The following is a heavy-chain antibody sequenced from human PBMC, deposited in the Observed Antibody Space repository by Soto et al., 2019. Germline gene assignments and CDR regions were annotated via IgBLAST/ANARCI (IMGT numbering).Heavy chain of an antibody. CDR1: GFTFSSYA. D-gene: IGHD4-17*01. J-gene: IGHJ3*02. CDR2: ISYDGSNK. CDR3: AREVYGDAEAAFDI. V-gene: IGHV3-30-3*01. Sequence: QVQLVESGGGVVQPGWSLRLSCAASGFTFSSYAMHWVRQAPGKGLEWVAVISYDGSNKYYADSVKGRFTISRDNSKNTLYLQMNSLRAEDTAVYYCAREVYGDAEAAFDIWGQGTMVTVSS.